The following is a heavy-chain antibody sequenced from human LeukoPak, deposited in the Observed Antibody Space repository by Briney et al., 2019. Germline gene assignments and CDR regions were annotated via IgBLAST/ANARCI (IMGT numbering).Heavy chain of an antibody. J-gene: IGHJ4*02. Sequence: GGSLRLSCAASGFTFSSYSMNWVRQAPGKGLEWVSFISTSSSYIYYADSVKGRFTISRDNAKNSLYLQMNSLRAEDTAVYYCARGSLGATTDYWGQGTLVTVSS. CDR1: GFTFSSYS. V-gene: IGHV3-21*01. CDR2: ISTSSSYI. CDR3: ARGSLGATTDY. D-gene: IGHD1-26*01.